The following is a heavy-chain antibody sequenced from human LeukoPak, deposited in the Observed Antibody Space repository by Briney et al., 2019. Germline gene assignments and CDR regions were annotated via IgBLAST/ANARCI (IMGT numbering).Heavy chain of an antibody. D-gene: IGHD3-10*01. CDR1: GGSFSGYY. Sequence: SETLSLTCAVYGGSFSGYYWSWIRQPPGKGLEWIGEINHSGSTNYNPSLKSRVTISVDTSKNQFSLKLSSVTAADTAVYYCARGRYYYYGSGSYDYWGQGTLVTVSS. V-gene: IGHV4-34*01. CDR2: INHSGST. J-gene: IGHJ4*02. CDR3: ARGRYYYYGSGSYDY.